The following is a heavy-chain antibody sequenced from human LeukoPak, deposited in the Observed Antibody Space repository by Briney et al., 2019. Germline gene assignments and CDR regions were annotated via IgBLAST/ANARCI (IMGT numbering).Heavy chain of an antibody. J-gene: IGHJ5*02. D-gene: IGHD1-26*01. V-gene: IGHV1-2*02. CDR1: EYTFTDYY. CDR3: ARNGRFDNWFDP. Sequence: GASVKVSCKASEYTFTDYYIHWVRQAPGQGLEWMGWINPNSGATNYAQKFQGRVTMTTDTSISTAYLDLGRLRTDDTAIYYCARNGRFDNWFDPWGPGTLVAVSS. CDR2: INPNSGAT.